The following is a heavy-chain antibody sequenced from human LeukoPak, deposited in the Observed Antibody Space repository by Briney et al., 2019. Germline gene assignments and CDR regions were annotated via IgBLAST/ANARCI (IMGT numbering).Heavy chain of an antibody. Sequence: PSETLSLTCTVSGSSIRTYTHWGWIRQPPGKGLEWIGSIHHTGKTYYNPSLESRVTISVDTSKNQFSLKLSSVTAADTAVYYCAVTPRYYDSSGYQFDYWGQGTLVTVSS. CDR2: IHHTGKT. D-gene: IGHD3-22*01. CDR3: AVTPRYYDSSGYQFDY. CDR1: GSSIRTYTH. J-gene: IGHJ4*02. V-gene: IGHV4-38-2*02.